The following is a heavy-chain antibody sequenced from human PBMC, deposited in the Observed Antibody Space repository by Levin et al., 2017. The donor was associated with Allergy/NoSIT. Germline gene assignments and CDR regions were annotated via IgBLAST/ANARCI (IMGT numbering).Heavy chain of an antibody. D-gene: IGHD1-26*01. Sequence: PSETLSLTCTVSGGSISSGGYYWSWIRQHPGKGLEWIGYIYYSGSTYYNPSLKSRVTISVDTSKNQFSLKLSSVTAADTAVYYCARTVPSWELRETNYFDYWGQGTLVTVSS. CDR1: GGSISSGGYY. V-gene: IGHV4-31*03. CDR2: IYYSGST. CDR3: ARTVPSWELRETNYFDY. J-gene: IGHJ4*02.